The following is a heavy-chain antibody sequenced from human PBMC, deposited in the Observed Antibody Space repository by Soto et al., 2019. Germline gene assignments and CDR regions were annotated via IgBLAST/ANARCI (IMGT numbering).Heavy chain of an antibody. Sequence: QVQLQQWGAGLLKPSETLSLTCAVYGGFVSSGSYYWSWIRQPPGKGLEWIGEMSHSGGTHFNPSLKRRVSISAATSKNLFFLKIRSLTAPATALYYYARVERGTATILVDAFDIWGPGTMVTGSS. CDR2: MSHSGGT. J-gene: IGHJ3*02. CDR1: GGFVSSGSYY. CDR3: ARVERGTATILVDAFDI. V-gene: IGHV4-34*01. D-gene: IGHD1-1*01.